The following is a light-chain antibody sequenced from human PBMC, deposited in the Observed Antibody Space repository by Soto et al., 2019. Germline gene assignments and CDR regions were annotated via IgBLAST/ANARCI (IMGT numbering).Light chain of an antibody. CDR3: CSFAGRTPYV. CDR2: EVS. V-gene: IGLV2-8*01. J-gene: IGLJ1*01. Sequence: QSALTQPPSASGSPGQSVTISCTGTSSDVGGYNDVSWYQQHPGKAPKLIIYEVSKRPSGVPDRFSGSKSGNTASLTVSGLQAEDEADYYCCSFAGRTPYVFGTGTKVTVL. CDR1: SSDVGGYND.